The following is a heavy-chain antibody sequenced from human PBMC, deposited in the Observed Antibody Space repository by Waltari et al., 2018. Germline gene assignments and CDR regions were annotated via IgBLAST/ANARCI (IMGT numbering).Heavy chain of an antibody. CDR2: ISYDGSNK. Sequence: QVQLVESGGGVVLPGRSLRLSCAASGYTFSSNAMHRVRQAPGKGLEWVAVISYDGSNKYYADSVKGRFTISRDNSKNTLYLQMNSLRAEDTAVYYCARDPYNWKAFDIWGQGTMVTVSS. V-gene: IGHV3-30-3*01. CDR1: GYTFSSNA. J-gene: IGHJ3*02. D-gene: IGHD1-20*01. CDR3: ARDPYNWKAFDI.